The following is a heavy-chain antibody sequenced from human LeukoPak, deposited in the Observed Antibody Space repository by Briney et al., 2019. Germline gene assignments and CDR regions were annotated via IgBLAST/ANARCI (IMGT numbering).Heavy chain of an antibody. J-gene: IGHJ4*02. CDR1: GGSTSSSSYY. D-gene: IGHD3-10*01. CDR2: IYYSGST. CDR3: ARLGSTMVRGPTSYFDY. V-gene: IGHV4-39*01. Sequence: SETLSLTCTVSGGSTSSSSYYWGWIRQPPGKGLEWIGSIYYSGSTYYNPSLKSRVTISVDTSKNQFSLKLSSVTAADTAVYYCARLGSTMVRGPTSYFDYWGQGTLVTVSS.